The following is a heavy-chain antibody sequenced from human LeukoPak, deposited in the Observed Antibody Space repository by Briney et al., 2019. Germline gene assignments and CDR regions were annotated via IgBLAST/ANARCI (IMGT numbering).Heavy chain of an antibody. CDR2: IKEDGSAK. V-gene: IGHV3-7*01. Sequence: GGSLRLSCAASGFTFSSYWMSWVRQAPGKGLEWVANIKEDGSAKYYVDSVKGRFTISRDNAKNSLYLQMNNLSAEDTAVYYCVRDSPGYGAYDFDWGQGTLVTVSS. J-gene: IGHJ4*02. D-gene: IGHD5-12*01. CDR3: VRDSPGYGAYDFD. CDR1: GFTFSSYW.